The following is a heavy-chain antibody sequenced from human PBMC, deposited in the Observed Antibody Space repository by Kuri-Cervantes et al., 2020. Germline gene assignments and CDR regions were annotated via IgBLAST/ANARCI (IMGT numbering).Heavy chain of an antibody. CDR2: ISDDGSQR. J-gene: IGHJ6*02. D-gene: IGHD4-17*01. CDR3: AKGRSPCCGELDV. Sequence: GGSLRLSCAASGFTFSSYAMSWVRQAPGKGLEWVAVISDDGSQRYYADSVRGRFKISRDNSKGTLDLQVNSLREEDTALYYCAKGRSPCCGELDVWGQGNAVTVSS. V-gene: IGHV3-30*18. CDR1: GFTFSSYA.